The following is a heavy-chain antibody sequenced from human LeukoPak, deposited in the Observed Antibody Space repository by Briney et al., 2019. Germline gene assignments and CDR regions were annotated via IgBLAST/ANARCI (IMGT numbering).Heavy chain of an antibody. Sequence: SETLSLTCTVSGGSVNSGNYYCSWIRQPPGKGLEWIGYIYYSGSTNYNPSLKSRVTISVDTSKNQFSLKLSSVTAADTAVYYCARGRVRLDPWGQGTLVTVSS. V-gene: IGHV4-61*01. CDR1: GGSVNSGNYY. CDR3: ARGRVRLDP. J-gene: IGHJ5*02. D-gene: IGHD3-10*01. CDR2: IYYSGST.